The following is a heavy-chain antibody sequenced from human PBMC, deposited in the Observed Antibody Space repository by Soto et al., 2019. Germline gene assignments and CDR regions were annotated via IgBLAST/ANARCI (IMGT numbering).Heavy chain of an antibody. CDR3: AKDFHRGYSYGCWFDP. D-gene: IGHD5-18*01. CDR2: ISWNSGSI. CDR1: GFTFDDYA. V-gene: IGHV3-9*01. J-gene: IGHJ5*02. Sequence: GGSLRLSCAASGFTFDDYAMHWVRQAPGKGLEWVPGISWNSGSIGYADSVKGRFTISRDNAKNSLYLQMNSLRAEDTALYYCAKDFHRGYSYGCWFDPWGQGTLVTVSS.